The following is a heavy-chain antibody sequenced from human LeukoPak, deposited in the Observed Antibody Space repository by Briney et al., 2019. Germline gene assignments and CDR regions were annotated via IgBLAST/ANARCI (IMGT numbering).Heavy chain of an antibody. CDR1: GYTLTELS. V-gene: IGHV1-24*01. D-gene: IGHD6-19*01. CDR3: ATHSGWYPYYFDY. CDR2: FDPEDGET. J-gene: IGHJ4*02. Sequence: ASVKVSCKVSGYTLTELSMHWVRPAPGRGVAGMGGFDPEDGETIYAQKFQGRVTMTEDTSTDTAYMELSSLRSEDTAVYYCATHSGWYPYYFDYWGQGTLVTVSS.